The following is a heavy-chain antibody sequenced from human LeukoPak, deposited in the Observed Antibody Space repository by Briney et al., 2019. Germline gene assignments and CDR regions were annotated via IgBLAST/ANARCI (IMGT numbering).Heavy chain of an antibody. D-gene: IGHD3-10*01. Sequence: SETLSLTCAVYGGSFSGYYWSWIRQPPGKGLEWIGEINHSGSTNYNPSLKSRVTISVDTSKNQFSLKLSSVTAADTAVYYRARSAQVRYGMDVWGKGTTVTVSS. V-gene: IGHV4-34*01. CDR1: GGSFSGYY. CDR3: ARSAQVRYGMDV. CDR2: INHSGST. J-gene: IGHJ6*04.